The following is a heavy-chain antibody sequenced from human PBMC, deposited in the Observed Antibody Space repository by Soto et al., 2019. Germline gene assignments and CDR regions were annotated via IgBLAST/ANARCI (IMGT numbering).Heavy chain of an antibody. CDR1: GGSLSSGAYY. Sequence: SETLSLTCTVSGGSLSSGAYYWSWIRQHPGKGLEWIGYIYYSGSTYYNPSLESRVTLSVDTSRKQFSLKVSSVTAADTAVYYCAALYDFWSGYYYDYWGQGTLVTVSS. CDR2: IYYSGST. CDR3: AALYDFWSGYYYDY. J-gene: IGHJ4*01. V-gene: IGHV4-31*03. D-gene: IGHD3-3*01.